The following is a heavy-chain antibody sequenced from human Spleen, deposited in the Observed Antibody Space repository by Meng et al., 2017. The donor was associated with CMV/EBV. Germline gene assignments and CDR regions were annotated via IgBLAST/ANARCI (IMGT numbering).Heavy chain of an antibody. CDR2: INPNSGDT. V-gene: IGHV1-2*02. J-gene: IGHJ4*02. Sequence: ASVKVSCKASGYTFTGYYMHWVRQAPGQGLEWMGWINPNSGDTKYTQKFQGRVTMTRDTSISTAYMELSRLRSDDTAVYYCARGSYNWNFGYWGQGTLVTVSS. D-gene: IGHD1-20*01. CDR3: ARGSYNWNFGY. CDR1: GYTFTGYY.